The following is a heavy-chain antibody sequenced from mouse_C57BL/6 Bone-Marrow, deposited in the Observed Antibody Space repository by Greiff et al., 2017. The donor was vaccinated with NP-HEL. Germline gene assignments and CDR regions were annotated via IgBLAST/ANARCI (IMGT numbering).Heavy chain of an antibody. J-gene: IGHJ4*01. CDR3: ARDYRGGYAMDY. Sequence: EVKLEESGGGLVKPGGSLKLSCAASGFTFSSYAMSWVRQTPEKRLEWVATISDGGSYTYYPDNVKGRFTISRDNATNNLYLQMSHLKSEDTAMYYGARDYRGGYAMDYWGQGTSVTVSS. V-gene: IGHV5-4*01. D-gene: IGHD3-1*01. CDR2: ISDGGSYT. CDR1: GFTFSSYA.